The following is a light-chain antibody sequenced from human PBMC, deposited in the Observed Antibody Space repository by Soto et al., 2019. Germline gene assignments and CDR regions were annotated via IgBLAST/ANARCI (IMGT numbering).Light chain of an antibody. CDR1: SSDVGGYNS. CDR2: DVS. CDR3: GSYVSNNSLL. V-gene: IGLV2-14*01. J-gene: IGLJ2*01. Sequence: QSALTQPASVSGSPGQSITISCTGTSSDVGGYNSVSWYQQHPGKAPRLMIYDVSKRPSGVPNRFSGSKSGNTASLTVSGLQAEDEADYYCGSYVSNNSLLFGGGTKLTVL.